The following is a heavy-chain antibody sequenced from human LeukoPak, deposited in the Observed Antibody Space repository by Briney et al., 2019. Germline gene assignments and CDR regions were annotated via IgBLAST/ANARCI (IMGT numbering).Heavy chain of an antibody. CDR3: ARGRVYYDILTGYYDY. CDR2: IYTSGST. CDR1: GGSISSGSYY. Sequence: SETLSLTCTVSGGSISSGSYYWSWIRQPAGKGLEWIGRIYTSGSTNYNSSLKSRVTISVDTSKNQFSLKLSSVTAADTAVYYCARGRVYYDILTGYYDYWGQGTLVTVSS. D-gene: IGHD3-9*01. J-gene: IGHJ4*02. V-gene: IGHV4-61*02.